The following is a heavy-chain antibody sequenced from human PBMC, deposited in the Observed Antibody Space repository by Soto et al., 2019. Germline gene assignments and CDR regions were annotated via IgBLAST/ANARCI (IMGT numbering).Heavy chain of an antibody. V-gene: IGHV3-9*01. CDR3: ARGQGYSSSSAFDY. CDR1: GFTFDDYA. Sequence: PGGSLRLSCAASGFTFDDYAMHWVRQAPGKGLEWVSGISWNSGTIDYAASVKGRFTISRDTAKNSLYLQMNSLRAEDTALYYCARGQGYSSSSAFDYWGQGALVTVSS. J-gene: IGHJ4*02. CDR2: ISWNSGTI. D-gene: IGHD6-6*01.